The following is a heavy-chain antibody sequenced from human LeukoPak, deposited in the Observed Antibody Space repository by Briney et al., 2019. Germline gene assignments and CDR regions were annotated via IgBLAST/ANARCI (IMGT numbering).Heavy chain of an antibody. CDR3: AKDQGGAGTNSDY. J-gene: IGHJ4*02. CDR2: IRYDGGNK. D-gene: IGHD1-26*01. Sequence: GGSLRLSCAASGFTFNIYGMHWVRQAPGKGLEWVAFIRYDGGNKYYTDSVKGRFTISRDNSKNTLYLRMDSLRAEDTAVYYCAKDQGGAGTNSDYWGQGTLVTVSS. V-gene: IGHV3-30*02. CDR1: GFTFNIYG.